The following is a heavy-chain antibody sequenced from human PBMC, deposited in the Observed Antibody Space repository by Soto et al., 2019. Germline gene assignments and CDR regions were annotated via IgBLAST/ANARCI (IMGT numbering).Heavy chain of an antibody. CDR2: ISYDGSNK. Sequence: GGSLRLSCAASGFTFSSYAMHWVRQAPGKGLEWVAVISYDGSNKYYADSVKGRFTISRDNSKNTLYLQMNSLRAEDTAVYYCARDRYDFWSGRVPFGFDYYYGMDVWGQGTTVTVSS. J-gene: IGHJ6*02. CDR3: ARDRYDFWSGRVPFGFDYYYGMDV. D-gene: IGHD3-3*01. CDR1: GFTFSSYA. V-gene: IGHV3-30-3*01.